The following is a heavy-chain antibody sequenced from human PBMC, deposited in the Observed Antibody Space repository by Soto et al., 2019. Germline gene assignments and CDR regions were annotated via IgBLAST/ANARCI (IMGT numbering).Heavy chain of an antibody. CDR2: IYYSGST. D-gene: IGHD1-26*01. CDR3: ARLIKWELLGMDV. J-gene: IGHJ6*02. V-gene: IGHV4-59*01. CDR1: GGSISSYY. Sequence: PSETLSLTCTVSGGSISSYYWSWIRQPPGKGLEWIGYIYYSGSTNYNPSLKSRVTISVDTSKNQFSLKLSSVTAADTAVYYCARLIKWELLGMDVWGQGTTVTVSS.